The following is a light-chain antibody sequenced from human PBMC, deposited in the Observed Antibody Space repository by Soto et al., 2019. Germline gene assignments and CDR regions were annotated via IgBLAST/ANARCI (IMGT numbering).Light chain of an antibody. CDR3: QQYNNWPPWT. V-gene: IGKV3-15*01. CDR2: GAS. Sequence: EIVMTQSPATLSVSPGXRATLSCRASQSIRSNLAWYQQKPGQAPRLLIYGASTRATGIPARFSGSGSGTEFTLTISSLQSEDFAVYYCQQYNNWPPWTFRQGTKVDIK. CDR1: QSIRSN. J-gene: IGKJ1*01.